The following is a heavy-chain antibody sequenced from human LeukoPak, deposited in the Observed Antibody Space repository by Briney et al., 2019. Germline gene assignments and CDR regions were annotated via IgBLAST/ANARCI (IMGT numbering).Heavy chain of an antibody. CDR3: AKEGVSSSWYYFDY. CDR2: IWYDGSNK. V-gene: IGHV3-33*06. J-gene: IGHJ4*02. CDR1: GFTFSSYG. Sequence: PGGSLRLSCAASGFTFSSYGMHWVRQAPGKGLEWVAAIWYDGSNKYYADSVKGRFTISRDNSKNTLYLQMNSLRAEDTAVYYCAKEGVSSSWYYFDYWGQGTLVTVSS. D-gene: IGHD6-13*01.